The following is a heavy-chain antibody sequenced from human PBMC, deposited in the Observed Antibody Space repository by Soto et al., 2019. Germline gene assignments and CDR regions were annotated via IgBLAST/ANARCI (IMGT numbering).Heavy chain of an antibody. Sequence: EVQLVESGGGLVQPGGSLRLSCAASGFTLSSFWMSWVRQAPGKGLEWVASIKEDGSEETYVDSVKGRFSISRDTAKNALYLQMNSLRAEDAAVYYCASYRTMGCWGQGTPVTVSS. CDR1: GFTLSSFW. CDR2: IKEDGSEE. J-gene: IGHJ4*02. V-gene: IGHV3-7*03. D-gene: IGHD1-26*01. CDR3: ASYRTMGC.